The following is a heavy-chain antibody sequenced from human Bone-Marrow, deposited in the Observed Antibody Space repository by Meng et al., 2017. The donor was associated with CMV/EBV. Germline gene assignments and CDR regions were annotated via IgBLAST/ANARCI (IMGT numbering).Heavy chain of an antibody. J-gene: IGHJ6*02. CDR3: AREPDNLYGMDV. V-gene: IGHV3-48*03. D-gene: IGHD1-14*01. CDR2: ISSGGSTI. CDR1: GFTFSSYE. Sequence: LSLTCAASGFTFSSYEMNWVRQAPGKGLEWVSYISSGGSTIYYADSVKGRFTISRDNAKNSLYLQMNSLRAEDTAVYYCAREPDNLYGMDVWGQGTTVTVSS.